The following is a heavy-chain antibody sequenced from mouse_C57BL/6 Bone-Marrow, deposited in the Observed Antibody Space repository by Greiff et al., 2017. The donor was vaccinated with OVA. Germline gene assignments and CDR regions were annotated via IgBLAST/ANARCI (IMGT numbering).Heavy chain of an antibody. J-gene: IGHJ4*01. D-gene: IGHD1-1*01. CDR2: IRLKSDNYAT. Sequence: EVMLVESGGGLVQPGGSMKLSCVASGFTFSNYWMNWVRQSPEKGLEWVAQIRLKSDNYATHYAESVKGRFTISRDDSKSSVYLQMNNLRAEDTGIYYCTKINGDYSFYYYAMDYWGQGTSVTVSS. CDR3: TKINGDYSFYYYAMDY. V-gene: IGHV6-3*01. CDR1: GFTFSNYW.